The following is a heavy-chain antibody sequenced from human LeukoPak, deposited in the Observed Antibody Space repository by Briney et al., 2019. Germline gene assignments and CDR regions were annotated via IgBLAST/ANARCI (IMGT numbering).Heavy chain of an antibody. CDR3: ARAYYDSSGYSNNPPYFDY. V-gene: IGHV3-30-3*01. Sequence: GGSLRLSCAASGFTFRSHAMHWVRQAPGKGLEWVAIISYDESIRDYADSVRGRFTISRDNSRDTLYLRMNSLRPEDTSVYYCARAYYDSSGYSNNPPYFDYWGQGTLVTVSS. D-gene: IGHD3-22*01. CDR1: GFTFRSHA. J-gene: IGHJ4*02. CDR2: ISYDESIR.